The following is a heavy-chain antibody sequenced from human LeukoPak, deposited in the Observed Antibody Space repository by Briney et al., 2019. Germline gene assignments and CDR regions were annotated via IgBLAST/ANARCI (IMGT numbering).Heavy chain of an antibody. D-gene: IGHD3-9*01. Sequence: GGSLRLSCAASGFTFSSYWMSWVRQAPGKGLEWVANIKQDGSEKYYVDSVKGRFTISRDNAKNSLYLQMNSLRAEDTAVYYCARAVNYDILPGSPGSYYYYGMDVWGQGTTVTVSS. CDR1: GFTFSSYW. CDR3: ARAVNYDILPGSPGSYYYYGMDV. V-gene: IGHV3-7*04. CDR2: IKQDGSEK. J-gene: IGHJ6*02.